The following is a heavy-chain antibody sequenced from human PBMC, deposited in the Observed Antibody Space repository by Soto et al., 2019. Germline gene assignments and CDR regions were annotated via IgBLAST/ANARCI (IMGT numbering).Heavy chain of an antibody. CDR3: ARISDIVATDAFYY. CDR2: INHSGST. V-gene: IGHV4-34*01. Sequence: PSETLSLTCAVYGGSFSGYYWSWIRQPPGKGLEWIGEINHSGSTNYNPSLKSRVTISVDTSKNQFSLKLSSVTAADTAVYYCARISDIVATDAFYYWGQEPLVTVSS. J-gene: IGHJ4*02. CDR1: GGSFSGYY. D-gene: IGHD5-12*01.